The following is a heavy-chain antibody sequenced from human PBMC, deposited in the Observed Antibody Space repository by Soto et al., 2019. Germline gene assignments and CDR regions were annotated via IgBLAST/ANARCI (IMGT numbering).Heavy chain of an antibody. CDR1: GGSISSYY. V-gene: IGHV4-59*01. D-gene: IGHD3-9*01. CDR2: IYYSGST. CDR3: ARAPPHYDILTGYYASYFDY. J-gene: IGHJ4*02. Sequence: SETLSLTCTVSGGSISSYYWSWIRQPPGKGLEWIGYIYYSGSTNYNPSLKSRVTISVDTSKNQFSLKLSSVTAADTAVYYCARAPPHYDILTGYYASYFDYWGQGTLVTVSS.